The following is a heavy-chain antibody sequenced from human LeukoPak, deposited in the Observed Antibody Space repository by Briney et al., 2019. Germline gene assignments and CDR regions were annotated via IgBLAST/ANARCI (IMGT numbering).Heavy chain of an antibody. CDR3: AKDDYRASLDY. J-gene: IGHJ4*02. CDR1: GFTFSSYA. D-gene: IGHD4-11*01. Sequence: GGSLRLSCTTSGFTFSSYALSWVRQAPGKGLEWVSGIRVSGSTYYPDSVTGRFTISRDNSENTLYLQMNSLRAEDTAVYYCAKDDYRASLDYWGQGTLVTVSS. CDR2: IRVSGST. V-gene: IGHV3-23*01.